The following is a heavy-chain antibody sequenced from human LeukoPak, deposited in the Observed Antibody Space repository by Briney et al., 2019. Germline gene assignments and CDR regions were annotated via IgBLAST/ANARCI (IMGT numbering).Heavy chain of an antibody. V-gene: IGHV4-59*11. Sequence: SETLSLTCSVSGGSLSSHYRSWIRQPPGKGLELIGHIHDTGSTFYNPSLRGRVTISLDTSNNQFSLKLTSMTAADTAVYYCARFSSGCSNSSCYLTYWGQGTLVTVS. J-gene: IGHJ4*02. CDR1: GGSLSSHY. CDR2: IHDTGST. CDR3: ARFSSGCSNSSCYLTY. D-gene: IGHD2-2*01.